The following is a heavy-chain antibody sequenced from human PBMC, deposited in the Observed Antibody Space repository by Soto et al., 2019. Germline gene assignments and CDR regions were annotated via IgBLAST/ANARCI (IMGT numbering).Heavy chain of an antibody. V-gene: IGHV4-39*01. D-gene: IGHD2-2*01. J-gene: IGHJ6*04. CDR2: FYYSENT. Sequence: SATLSLTFSLFGRYISSKRYSRSSTRQPQGKGLEWIGTFYYSENTYYNPSLKSRVTISVDTSKNQFSLKLSSVTAADTAVYYCAKLAGYCSGNSCHGDYAMDVWGKGTTVT. CDR3: AKLAGYCSGNSCHGDYAMDV. CDR1: GRYISSKRYS.